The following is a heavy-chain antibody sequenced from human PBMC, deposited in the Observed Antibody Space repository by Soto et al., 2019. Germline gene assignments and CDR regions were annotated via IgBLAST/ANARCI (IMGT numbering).Heavy chain of an antibody. J-gene: IGHJ6*02. CDR2: ISAYNGNT. Sequence: ASVKVSCKASGYTFTSYGISWVRQAPGQGLEWMGWISAYNGNTNYAQKLQGRVTMTTDTSTSTAYMELRSLRSDDTAVYYCASYHLHPHYYGMDVWGQGTTVTVSS. CDR3: ASYHLHPHYYGMDV. V-gene: IGHV1-18*01. CDR1: GYTFTSYG.